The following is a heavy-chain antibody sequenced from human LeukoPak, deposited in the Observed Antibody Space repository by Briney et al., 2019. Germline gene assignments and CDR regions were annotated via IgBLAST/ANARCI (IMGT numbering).Heavy chain of an antibody. CDR1: GFTFDDYG. J-gene: IGHJ4*02. D-gene: IGHD6-13*01. V-gene: IGHV3-20*04. CDR2: INWSGSTT. Sequence: GGSLRLSCAASGFTFDDYGMSWVRQAPGKGLEWVSGINWSGSTTGYADSVKGRFTISRDNAKSTLYLQMNSLRAEDTAVYYCAREPTYSSSWYTSCDYWGQGTLVTVSS. CDR3: AREPTYSSSWYTSCDY.